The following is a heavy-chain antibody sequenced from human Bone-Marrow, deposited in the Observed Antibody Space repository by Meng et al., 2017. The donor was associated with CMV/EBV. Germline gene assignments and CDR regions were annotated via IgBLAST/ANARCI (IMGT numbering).Heavy chain of an antibody. Sequence: QVQRQQWGAGLLKPSETLSLSCAVYGGSFGGYYWSWIRQPPGKGLEWIGEINHSGSTNYNPSLKSRVTISVDTSKNQFSLKLSSVTAADTAVYYCARAQAVAGRFCVYWGQGTLVTVSS. CDR1: GGSFGGYY. V-gene: IGHV4-34*01. J-gene: IGHJ4*02. D-gene: IGHD6-19*01. CDR3: ARAQAVAGRFCVY. CDR2: INHSGST.